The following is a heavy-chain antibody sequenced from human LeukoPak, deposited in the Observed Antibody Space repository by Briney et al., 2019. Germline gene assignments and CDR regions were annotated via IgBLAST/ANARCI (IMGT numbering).Heavy chain of an antibody. CDR2: INPNSDGT. CDR3: ARGPISSRFGDVTYYFDY. CDR1: GYTFTSYG. V-gene: IGHV1-2*02. Sequence: GASVKVSCKASGYTFTSYGISWVRQAPGQGLEWMGWINPNSDGTSHAQKFQGRVTMTSDSPISTAYMKLSRLTSDDTAVYLCARGPISSRFGDVTYYFDYWGQGTLVTVSS. D-gene: IGHD3-16*01. J-gene: IGHJ4*02.